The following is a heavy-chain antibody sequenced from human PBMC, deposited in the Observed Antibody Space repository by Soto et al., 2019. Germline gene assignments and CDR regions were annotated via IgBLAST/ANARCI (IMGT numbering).Heavy chain of an antibody. D-gene: IGHD2-2*01. CDR2: ISGSGGST. CDR3: AIFLQRYGSSTSGYLNVGY. V-gene: IGHV3-23*01. CDR1: GFTFSSYA. Sequence: PGGSLRLSCAASGFTFSSYAMSWVRQAPGKGLEWVSAISGSGGSTYYADSVKGRFTISRDNSKNTLYLQMNSLRAEDTAVYYCAIFLQRYGSSTSGYLNVGYWGQGTLVTVSS. J-gene: IGHJ4*02.